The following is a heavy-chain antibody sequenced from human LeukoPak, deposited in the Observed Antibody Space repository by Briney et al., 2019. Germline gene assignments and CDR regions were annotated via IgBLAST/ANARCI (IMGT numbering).Heavy chain of an antibody. V-gene: IGHV1-2*02. CDR2: INPNSGGT. CDR3: ARVTGRHFDWLPYFDY. Sequence: GASVKVSCKASGYTFTGYYMHWVRQAPGQGLEWMGWINPNSGGTNYAQKFQGRVTMTRDTPISTAYVQLSRLRSDDTAVYYCARVTGRHFDWLPYFDYWGQGTLATVSS. D-gene: IGHD3-9*01. J-gene: IGHJ4*02. CDR1: GYTFTGYY.